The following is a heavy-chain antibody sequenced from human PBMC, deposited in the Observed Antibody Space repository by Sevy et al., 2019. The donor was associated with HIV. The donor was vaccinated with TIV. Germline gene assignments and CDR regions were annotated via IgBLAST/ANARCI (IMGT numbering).Heavy chain of an antibody. D-gene: IGHD3-10*01. V-gene: IGHV3-9*01. CDR2: MGWNSGRV. CDR1: GFRFEDYG. Sequence: GGSLRLSCAASGFRFEDYGMHWVRRAPGKGLEWVSGMGWNSGRVGYAVSVKGRFTISSVNAKNFLYRQMNSLTSEDTALYYCAKDLRPDGSGSYPLDYWGQGTVVTVSS. CDR3: AKDLRPDGSGSYPLDY. J-gene: IGHJ4*02.